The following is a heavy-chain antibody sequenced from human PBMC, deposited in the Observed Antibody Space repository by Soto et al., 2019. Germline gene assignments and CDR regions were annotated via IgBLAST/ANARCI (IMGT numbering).Heavy chain of an antibody. CDR2: IIPMFGTT. CDR3: ARTRIAAAYNHSYCYGMDS. D-gene: IGHD6-13*01. J-gene: IGHJ6*02. CDR1: AGTFSSYA. V-gene: IGHV1-69*12. Sequence: QVQLLQSGAEVKKPGSSVKVSCMTSAGTFSSYATSWVRQAPGQGLEWMGGIIPMFGTTNYSQNFQGRVTITADESTRIAYMEVQSLRSEDTAVYYCARTRIAAAYNHSYCYGMDSWGLGTTVTVSS.